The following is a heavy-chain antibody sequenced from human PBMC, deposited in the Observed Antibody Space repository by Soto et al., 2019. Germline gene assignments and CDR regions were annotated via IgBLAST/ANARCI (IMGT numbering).Heavy chain of an antibody. CDR2: ISSSSSYI. J-gene: IGHJ3*02. Sequence: GGSLRLSCAASGFTFSSYSMNWVRQAPGKGLEWVSSISSSSSYIYYADSVKGRFTISRDNAKNSLYLQMNSPRAEDTAVYYCAREGYDSSGYYYHAFDIWGQGTMVTVSS. V-gene: IGHV3-21*01. CDR3: AREGYDSSGYYYHAFDI. CDR1: GFTFSSYS. D-gene: IGHD3-22*01.